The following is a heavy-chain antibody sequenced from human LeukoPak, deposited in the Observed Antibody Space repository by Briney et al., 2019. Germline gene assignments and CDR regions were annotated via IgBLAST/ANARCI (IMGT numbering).Heavy chain of an antibody. J-gene: IGHJ4*02. CDR3: ARAGSGLLPFDY. CDR1: GFTVSSNY. D-gene: IGHD3-10*01. V-gene: IGHV3-53*01. CDR2: IYSGGST. Sequence: GGSLRLSCAASGFTVSSNYMSWVRQAPGKGLEWVSVIYSGGSTYHADFVKGRFTISRDNSKNTLYLQMNSLRAEDTAVYYCARAGSGLLPFDYWGQGTLVTVSS.